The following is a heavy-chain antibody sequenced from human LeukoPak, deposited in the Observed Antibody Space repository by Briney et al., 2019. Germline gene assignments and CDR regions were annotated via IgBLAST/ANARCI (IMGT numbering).Heavy chain of an antibody. CDR2: IYDSGST. D-gene: IGHD3-3*01. CDR1: GDSLSGSRFS. CDR3: ARGPRITIFGVVSRYYYYMDV. Sequence: SETLSLTCHVSGDSLSGSRFSWGWIRQPPGKGLGWIGRIYDSGSTNYNPSLKSPVTISVDTSKNQFSLKLSSVTAADTAVYYCARGPRITIFGVVSRYYYYMDVWGKGTTVTVSS. V-gene: IGHV4-39*07. J-gene: IGHJ6*03.